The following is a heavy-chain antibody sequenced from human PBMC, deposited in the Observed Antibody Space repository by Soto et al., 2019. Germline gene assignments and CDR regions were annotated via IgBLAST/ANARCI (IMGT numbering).Heavy chain of an antibody. V-gene: IGHV3-9*01. J-gene: IGHJ3*02. CDR2: IDWNGNNI. CDR1: RFTFHGNA. Sequence: GGSLRLSFTASRFTFHGNALHWVRQAPGEALEWVSGIDWNGNNIAYADSVKGRFTISRDNAKNSLYLQMNSLRVEDTALYYCTRTDAFDIWGHGTMVTVSS. CDR3: TRTDAFDI.